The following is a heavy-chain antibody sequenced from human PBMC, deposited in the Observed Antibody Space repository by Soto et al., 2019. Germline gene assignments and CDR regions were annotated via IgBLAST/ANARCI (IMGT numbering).Heavy chain of an antibody. J-gene: IGHJ4*02. CDR1: GYTFTSYA. CDR2: INAGNGNT. D-gene: IGHD2-2*01. Sequence: ASVKVSCKASGYTFTSYAMHWVRQAPGQRLEWMGWINAGNGNTKYSQKFQGRVTITRDTSASTAYMELSSLRSEDTAVYYCARDAGVVPYFDYWGRGTLVTVSS. V-gene: IGHV1-3*01. CDR3: ARDAGVVPYFDY.